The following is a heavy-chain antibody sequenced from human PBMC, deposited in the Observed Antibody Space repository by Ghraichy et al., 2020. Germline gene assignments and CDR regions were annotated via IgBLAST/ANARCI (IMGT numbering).Heavy chain of an antibody. CDR1: GGSCSGYY. J-gene: IGHJ4*02. D-gene: IGHD3-22*01. CDR3: ARHSYDSSPYYEEY. Sequence: SETLSLTCAVYGGSCSGYYCNWIRQPPGKGLEWIGEINHSGSTKYNPSLKSRVTISVDTSKNQFSLRLSSVTAADTAFYYCARHSYDSSPYYEEYWGQGTLVTVSS. V-gene: IGHV4-34*01. CDR2: INHSGST.